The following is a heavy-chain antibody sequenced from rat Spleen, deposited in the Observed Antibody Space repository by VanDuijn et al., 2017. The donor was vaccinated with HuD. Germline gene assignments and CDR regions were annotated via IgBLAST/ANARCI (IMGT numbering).Heavy chain of an antibody. D-gene: IGHD1-6*01. CDR2: ITNTGGST. J-gene: IGHJ3*01. V-gene: IGHV5-25*01. CDR1: GFTFSNYY. Sequence: EVQLVESGGGLVQPGRSMKLSCAALGFTFSNYYMAWVRQAPTKGLEWVASITNTGGSTYYPDSVKGRSTISRDSAESTLYLQMNSLRSEDTATYYCARHGVNYGSYNWFAYWGQGTLVTVSS. CDR3: ARHGVNYGSYNWFAY.